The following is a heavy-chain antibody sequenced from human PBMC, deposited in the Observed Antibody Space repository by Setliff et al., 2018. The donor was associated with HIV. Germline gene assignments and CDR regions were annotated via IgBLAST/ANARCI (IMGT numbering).Heavy chain of an antibody. CDR3: ARGDYPLSTVATIKGVVWFDP. J-gene: IGHJ5*02. CDR1: GGSISSHH. D-gene: IGHD5-12*01. CDR2: IYNSGST. Sequence: PSETLSLTCSVSGGSISSHHWSWIRQPPGKGLEWIGSIYNSGSTNYNPSLTSRVTISVDTSKHQFSLKLSSVTAADTAVYYCARGDYPLSTVATIKGVVWFDPWGQGTLGTVS. V-gene: IGHV4-59*11.